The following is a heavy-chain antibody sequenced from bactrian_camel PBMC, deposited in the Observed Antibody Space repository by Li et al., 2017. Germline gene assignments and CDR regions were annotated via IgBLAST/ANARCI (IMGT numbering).Heavy chain of an antibody. CDR3: AACRNPLTGTYAH. D-gene: IGHD6*01. J-gene: IGHJ4*01. CDR2: IHTGGGSF. CDR1: GLPVDGYGT. Sequence: HVQLVESGGGVVQAGGSLRLSCSVSGLPVDGYGTMGWFRQTPGKEREGVAAIHTGGGSFHYADSVKGRFTISRDHVKTTRYLQMNSLETDDTGVYYCAACRNPLTGTYAHWGQGTQVTVS. V-gene: IGHV3S63*01.